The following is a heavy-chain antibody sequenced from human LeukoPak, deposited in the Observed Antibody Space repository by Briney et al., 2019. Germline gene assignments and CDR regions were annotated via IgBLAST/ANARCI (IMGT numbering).Heavy chain of an antibody. D-gene: IGHD4-23*01. Sequence: SETLSLTCTVSGDSISRSLYYWCWIRQPPGKGLEWIGTIYYSGSTYYNPSLKSRVTISVDTSKNQFSLKLTSVTAADTAVYYCARSYGGHSVCDAFDIWGQGTMVTVSS. CDR3: ARSYGGHSVCDAFDI. CDR2: IYYSGST. V-gene: IGHV4-39*01. CDR1: GDSISRSLYY. J-gene: IGHJ3*02.